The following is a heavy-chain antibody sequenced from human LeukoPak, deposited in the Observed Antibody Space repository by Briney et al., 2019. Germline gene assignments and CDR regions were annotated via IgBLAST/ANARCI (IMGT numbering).Heavy chain of an antibody. J-gene: IGHJ5*02. CDR2: IIPIFGTA. CDR1: GGTFSSYA. Sequence: SVKVSCKASGGTFSSYAISWVRQAPGQGLEWMGGIIPIFGTANYAQKFQGRVTTTTDESTSTAYMELSSLRSEDTAVYYCARDHLSWFDPWGQGTLVTVSS. CDR3: ARDHLSWFDP. V-gene: IGHV1-69*05.